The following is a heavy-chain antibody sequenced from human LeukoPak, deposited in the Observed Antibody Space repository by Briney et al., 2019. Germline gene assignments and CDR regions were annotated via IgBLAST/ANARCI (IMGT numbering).Heavy chain of an antibody. D-gene: IGHD1-7*01. J-gene: IGHJ5*02. CDR1: GYTFTGYY. CDR2: INPNSGGT. Sequence: ASVKVSCTASGYTFTGYYMHWVRQAPGQGLEWMGWINPNSGGTNYAQKFQGRVTMTRDTSISTAYMELSRLRSDDTAVYYCARDRKVTGTTWFDPWGQGTLVTVSS. CDR3: ARDRKVTGTTWFDP. V-gene: IGHV1-2*02.